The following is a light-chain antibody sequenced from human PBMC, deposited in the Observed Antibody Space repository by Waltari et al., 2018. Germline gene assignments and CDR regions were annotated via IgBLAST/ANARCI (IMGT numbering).Light chain of an antibody. CDR3: QQYDNWPPYT. V-gene: IGKV3-15*01. Sequence: EIILTQSPATLSVSPGERATLSCRASQSVRNNLAWYQQKPGQAPRLVLFDASSRPTGVPARFSGSGSGTEFTLTISSLQPEDFALYYCQQYDNWPPYTFGQGTNLEIK. CDR2: DAS. J-gene: IGKJ2*01. CDR1: QSVRNN.